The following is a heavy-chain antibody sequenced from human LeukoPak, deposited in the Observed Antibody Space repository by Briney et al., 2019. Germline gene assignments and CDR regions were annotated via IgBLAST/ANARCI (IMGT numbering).Heavy chain of an antibody. Sequence: GGSLRLSCAASGFTFSSYSMNWVRQAPGKGLEWVSSISSSSSYIYYADSVKGRFTISRDNAKNSLYLQMNSLRAEDTAVYYCARDGVTRYCTNGVCSYPLGYWGQGTLVTVSS. D-gene: IGHD2-8*01. V-gene: IGHV3-21*01. CDR1: GFTFSSYS. J-gene: IGHJ4*02. CDR3: ARDGVTRYCTNGVCSYPLGY. CDR2: ISSSSSYI.